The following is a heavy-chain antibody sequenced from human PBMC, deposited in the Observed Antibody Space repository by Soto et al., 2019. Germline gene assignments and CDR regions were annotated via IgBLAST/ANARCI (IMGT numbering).Heavy chain of an antibody. CDR2: LWHDGTNR. CDR1: GFSFSGYG. V-gene: IGHV3-33*01. J-gene: IGHJ4*02. Sequence: QVQLVESGGGVVQPGGSLRLSCVASGFSFSGYGMHWVRQAPGKGLEWVAGLWHDGTNRYYADSVKGRFTISRDNPKNNLYLQMNDLRAEDTAVYYCARGTGDFDYWGQGTLVSVSS. D-gene: IGHD3-10*01. CDR3: ARGTGDFDY.